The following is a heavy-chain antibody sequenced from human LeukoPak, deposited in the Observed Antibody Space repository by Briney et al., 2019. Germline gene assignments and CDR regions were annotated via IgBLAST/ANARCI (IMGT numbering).Heavy chain of an antibody. V-gene: IGHV3-23*01. D-gene: IGHD3-9*01. CDR1: GFTFSNYG. CDR2: ISSSGGST. Sequence: AGGSLRLSCAVSGFTFSNYGMSWVRQAPGKGLEWVSVISSSGGSTYYADSVKGRFTISRDNSKNTLYLQMNGLRAEDTAVYYCGKDDDNNAKLLLDYWGQGTLVTVSS. J-gene: IGHJ4*02. CDR3: GKDDDNNAKLLLDY.